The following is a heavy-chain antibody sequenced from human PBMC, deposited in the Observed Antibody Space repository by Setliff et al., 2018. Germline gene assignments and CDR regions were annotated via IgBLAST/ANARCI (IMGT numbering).Heavy chain of an antibody. CDR1: GFSFSDKW. V-gene: IGHV3-23*01. Sequence: GGSLRLSCAVSGFSFSDKWMTWVRQAPGKGLEWVSAISGSGGSTYYADSVKGRFTISRDNSKNTLYLQMNSLRAEDTAVYYCPRYYNFWSGSAHYYYYGMDVWGQGTTVTVSS. CDR2: ISGSGGST. J-gene: IGHJ6*02. CDR3: PRYYNFWSGSAHYYYYGMDV. D-gene: IGHD3-3*01.